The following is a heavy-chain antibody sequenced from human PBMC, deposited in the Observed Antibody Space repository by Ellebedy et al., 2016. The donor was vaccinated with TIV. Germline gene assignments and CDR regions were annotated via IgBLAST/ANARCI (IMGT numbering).Heavy chain of an antibody. D-gene: IGHD1-1*01. J-gene: IGHJ4*02. CDR1: GLSVSSDKMS. V-gene: IGHV2-70*12. CDR3: AHSPEAALVHNPFDY. CDR2: IDWDDDT. Sequence: SGPTLVKPTETLTLTCTLSGLSVSSDKMSVNWFRQPPGKALEWLARIDWDDDTFYKTSLKTRLTVYKDTAKNQVVLTMTNMDPVDTATYYCAHSPEAALVHNPFDYWGQGTLVTVSS.